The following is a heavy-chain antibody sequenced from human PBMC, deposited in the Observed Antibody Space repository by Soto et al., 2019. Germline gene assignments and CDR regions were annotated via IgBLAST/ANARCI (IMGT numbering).Heavy chain of an antibody. J-gene: IGHJ4*02. CDR2: LSGSGVST. CDR3: AKNVGWYCSSTSCLGHDY. Sequence: EVQLLESGGGLVQPGGSLRLSCAASGFTFSSYAMSWVRQAPGKGLEWVSALSGSGVSTYYADSVKGRFTISRDNSKNTLYLQMNRLRAEDTAVYYCAKNVGWYCSSTSCLGHDYWGQGTLVTVSS. D-gene: IGHD2-2*01. CDR1: GFTFSSYA. V-gene: IGHV3-23*01.